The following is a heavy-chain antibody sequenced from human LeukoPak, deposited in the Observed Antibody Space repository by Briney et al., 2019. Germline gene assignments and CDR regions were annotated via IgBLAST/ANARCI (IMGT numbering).Heavy chain of an antibody. CDR2: IIPIFGTA. Sequence: SVKASCKASGGTFSSYAISWVRQAPGQGLEWMGRIIPIFGTANYAQKFQGRVTITTDESTSTAYMELSSLRSEDTAVYYCARDAPSDSGYAASPYYFDYWGQGTLVTVSS. D-gene: IGHD5-12*01. J-gene: IGHJ4*02. CDR1: GGTFSSYA. V-gene: IGHV1-69*05. CDR3: ARDAPSDSGYAASPYYFDY.